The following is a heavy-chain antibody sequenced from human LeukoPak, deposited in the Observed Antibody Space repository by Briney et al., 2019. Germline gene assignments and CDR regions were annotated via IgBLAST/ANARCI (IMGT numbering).Heavy chain of an antibody. CDR3: AREGGSSAGEWFDP. D-gene: IGHD6-6*01. J-gene: IGHJ5*02. CDR2: ISYDGSNK. Sequence: GRSLRLSCAASGFTFSSYAMHWVRQAPGKGLEWVAVISYDGSNKYYADSAKGRFTISRDNSKNTLYLQMNSLRAEDTAVYYCAREGGSSAGEWFDPWGQGTLVTVSS. CDR1: GFTFSSYA. V-gene: IGHV3-30-3*01.